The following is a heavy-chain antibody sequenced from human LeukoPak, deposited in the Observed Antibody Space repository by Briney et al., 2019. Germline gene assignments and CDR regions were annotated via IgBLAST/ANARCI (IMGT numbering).Heavy chain of an antibody. J-gene: IGHJ4*02. CDR1: GFTVGNNY. CDR3: ARLNFGDDY. V-gene: IGHV3-66*01. CDR2: IFSHGET. D-gene: IGHD4-17*01. Sequence: GGSLRLSCAASGFTVGNNYMNWVRQAPGKGLEWVSLIFSHGETSYADSVKGRFTISRDTSMNTVYLQMNSLRAEDTAVYYCARLNFGDDYWGQGTLVTVSS.